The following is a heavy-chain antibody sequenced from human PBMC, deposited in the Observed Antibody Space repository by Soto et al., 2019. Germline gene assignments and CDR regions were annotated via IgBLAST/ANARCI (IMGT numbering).Heavy chain of an antibody. V-gene: IGHV4-31*03. D-gene: IGHD3-16*02. J-gene: IGHJ4*02. CDR2: IYYSGST. Sequence: NPSETLSLTCTVSGGSISSGGYYWSWIRQHPGKGLEWIGYIYYSGSTYYNPSLKSRVTISVDTSKNQFSLKLSSVTAADTAVYYCARAQTPPRSGPLFDYWGQGTLVTVSS. CDR1: GGSISSGGYY. CDR3: ARAQTPPRSGPLFDY.